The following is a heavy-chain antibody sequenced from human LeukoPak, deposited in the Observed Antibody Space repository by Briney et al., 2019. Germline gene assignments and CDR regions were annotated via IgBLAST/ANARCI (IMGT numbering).Heavy chain of an antibody. D-gene: IGHD4-17*01. V-gene: IGHV4-59*01. CDR2: IYYSGST. CDR3: ARGAPAAVTTYYFDY. Sequence: SETLSLTCTVSGGSISSYYWSWIRQPPGKGLEWIGHIYYSGSTNYNPSLKSRVTISVDTSGNQFSLNLSSVTAADTAVYYCARGAPAAVTTYYFDYWGQGILVTVSS. CDR1: GGSISSYY. J-gene: IGHJ4*02.